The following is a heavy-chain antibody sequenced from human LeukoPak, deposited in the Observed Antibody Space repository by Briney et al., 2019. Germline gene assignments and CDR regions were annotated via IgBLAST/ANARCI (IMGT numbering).Heavy chain of an antibody. D-gene: IGHD3/OR15-3a*01. CDR3: ARVDLGVFDY. CDR1: GASINSDNYY. CDR2: IYTTGST. J-gene: IGHJ4*02. V-gene: IGHV4-61*02. Sequence: SQTLSLTCTVSGASINSDNYYWSWIRQPAGKGLEWIGRIYTTGSTNYNPSLNSRVSISVDTSKNQFSLKLSSVTAADTAVYYCARVDLGVFDYWGQGTLVTVSS.